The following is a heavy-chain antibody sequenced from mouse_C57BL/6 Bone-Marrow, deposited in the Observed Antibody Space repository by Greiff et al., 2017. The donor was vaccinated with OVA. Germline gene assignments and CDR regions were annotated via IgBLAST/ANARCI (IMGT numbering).Heavy chain of an antibody. CDR2: ISSGGDYI. J-gene: IGHJ4*01. CDR1: GFTFSSYA. Sequence: EVKLMESGEGLVKPGGSLKLSCAASGFTFSSYAMSWVRQTPEKRLEWVAYISSGGDYIYYADTVKGRFTISRDNARNTLYLQMSSLKSEDTAMYYCTRDRSYGAMDYWGQGTSVTVSS. CDR3: TRDRSYGAMDY. V-gene: IGHV5-9-1*02. D-gene: IGHD1-1*01.